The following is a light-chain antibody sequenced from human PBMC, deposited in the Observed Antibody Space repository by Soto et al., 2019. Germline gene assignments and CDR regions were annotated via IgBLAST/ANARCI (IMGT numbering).Light chain of an antibody. CDR3: LQFYYYAHT. CDR1: HTIATY. V-gene: IGKV1-39*01. CDR2: GAS. Sequence: DIQMTQSPSSLSASVGDRVTLTCRASHTIATYLNWYQQKAGKVPEVLIYGASTLQVGVPSRFTGSGYGTDFTLTINNVQPEDFATYYCLQFYYYAHTFGQGTKLEVK. J-gene: IGKJ2*01.